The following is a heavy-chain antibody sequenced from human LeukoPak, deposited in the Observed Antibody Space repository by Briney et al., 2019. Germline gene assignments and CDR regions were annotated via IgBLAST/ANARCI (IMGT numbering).Heavy chain of an antibody. V-gene: IGHV4-59*12. Sequence: SETLSLTCTVSGGSISSYYWSWIRQPPGKGLEWIGYIYYSGSTNYNPSLKSRVTISVDTSKNQFSLKLSSVTAADTAVYYCARGPPYYDILTGYYKHAFDIWGQGTMVTVSS. J-gene: IGHJ3*02. CDR1: GGSISSYY. CDR2: IYYSGST. CDR3: ARGPPYYDILTGYYKHAFDI. D-gene: IGHD3-9*01.